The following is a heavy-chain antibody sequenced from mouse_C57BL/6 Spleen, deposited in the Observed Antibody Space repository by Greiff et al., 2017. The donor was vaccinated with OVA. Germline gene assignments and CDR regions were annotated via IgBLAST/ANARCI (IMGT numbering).Heavy chain of an antibody. CDR2: ISSGSSTI. Sequence: EVQLVESGGGLVKPGGSLKLSCAASGFTFSDYGMHWVRQAPETGLEWVAYISSGSSTIYYADTVKGRFTISRDNAKNTLFLQMTSLRSEDTAMYYCARRPSYYGSNYAMDYWGQGTSVTVSS. V-gene: IGHV5-17*01. J-gene: IGHJ4*01. D-gene: IGHD1-1*01. CDR3: ARRPSYYGSNYAMDY. CDR1: GFTFSDYG.